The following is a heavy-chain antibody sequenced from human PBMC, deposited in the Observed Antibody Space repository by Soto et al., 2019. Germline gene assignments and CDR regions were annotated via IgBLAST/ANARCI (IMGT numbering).Heavy chain of an antibody. Sequence: PTLVNPTQTLTLTCTFSGFSFTTSEMRVGWIRQPPGKALEWLARIDWDDDKFYSTSLKTRLTISKDTSKNLVVLTMTNMDPVDTATYYCAHIEVSGSAFDIWGQGTMVTVSS. V-gene: IGHV2-70*04. J-gene: IGHJ3*02. CDR3: AHIEVSGSAFDI. CDR2: IDWDDDK. D-gene: IGHD2-15*01. CDR1: GFSFTTSEMR.